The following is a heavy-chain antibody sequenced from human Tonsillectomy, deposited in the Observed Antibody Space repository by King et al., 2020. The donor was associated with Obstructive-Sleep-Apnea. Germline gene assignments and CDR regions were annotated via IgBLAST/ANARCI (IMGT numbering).Heavy chain of an antibody. V-gene: IGHV3-9*01. CDR3: ARDRGGTYYYGMDV. CDR2: ISWNSGSI. CDR1: GFIFDDYA. D-gene: IGHD3-10*01. Sequence: VQLVESGGGLVQPGRSLRLSCAASGFIFDDYAMHWVRKAPGKGLEWVSSISWNSGSIGYADSVKGRFTISRDNAKNSLYLQMNSLRPEDTALYYCARDRGGTYYYGMDVWGQGTTVTVSS. J-gene: IGHJ6*02.